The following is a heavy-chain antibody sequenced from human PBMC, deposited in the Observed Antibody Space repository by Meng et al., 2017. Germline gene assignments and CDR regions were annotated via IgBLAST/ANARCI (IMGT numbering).Heavy chain of an antibody. J-gene: IGHJ4*02. CDR1: GYTFTSYA. Sequence: VHLAQCWFEFKNAGAPVNVYCKASGYTFTSYAMNWVRQAPGQGLEWMGWINTNTGNPTYAQGFTGRFVFSLDTSVSTAYLQISSLKAEDTAVYYCAREGRVDFDYWGQGTLVTVSS. CDR2: INTNTGNP. CDR3: AREGRVDFDY. D-gene: IGHD1-26*01. V-gene: IGHV7-4-1*02.